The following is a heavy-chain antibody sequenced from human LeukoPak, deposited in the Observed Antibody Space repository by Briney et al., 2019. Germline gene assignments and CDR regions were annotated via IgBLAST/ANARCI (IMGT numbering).Heavy chain of an antibody. Sequence: ASVKVSCKASGYTFTSYEINWVRQATGQGLEWMGWMNPNGGNTGYAQKFQGRVTMTRNTSIGTAYLELSSLSSDDTAVYYCARRDCGGGSCFRFLSLDFDYWGQGTLVTVSS. CDR2: MNPNGGNT. V-gene: IGHV1-8*01. CDR1: GYTFTSYE. J-gene: IGHJ4*02. D-gene: IGHD2-15*01. CDR3: ARRDCGGGSCFRFLSLDFDY.